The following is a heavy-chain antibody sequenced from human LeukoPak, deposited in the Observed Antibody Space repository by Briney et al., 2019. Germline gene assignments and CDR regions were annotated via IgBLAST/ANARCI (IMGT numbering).Heavy chain of an antibody. V-gene: IGHV3-7*01. CDR3: ATSVGDGYDSN. CDR1: GFTFSSYW. D-gene: IGHD5-12*01. Sequence: PGGFLRLSCAASGFTFSSYWMSWVRQAPGKGLEWVANIKQDGSEKYYVDSVKGRFTISRDNAKNSLYLQMNSLRAEDTAVYYCATSVGDGYDSNWGQGTLVTVSS. J-gene: IGHJ4*02. CDR2: IKQDGSEK.